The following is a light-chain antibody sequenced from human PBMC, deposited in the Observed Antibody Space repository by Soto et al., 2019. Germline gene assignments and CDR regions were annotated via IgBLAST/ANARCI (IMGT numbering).Light chain of an antibody. CDR1: SSDVGGYNY. J-gene: IGLJ7*01. Sequence: QSALTQPRSVSGSPGQSVTISCTGTSSDVGGYNYVSWYQQHPGKAPKLMIYDVSKRPSGVPDRFSGSKSGNTASLTISGLQAEAEADYYCCSYAGRYTSVFGGGTQLTVL. V-gene: IGLV2-11*01. CDR3: CSYAGRYTSV. CDR2: DVS.